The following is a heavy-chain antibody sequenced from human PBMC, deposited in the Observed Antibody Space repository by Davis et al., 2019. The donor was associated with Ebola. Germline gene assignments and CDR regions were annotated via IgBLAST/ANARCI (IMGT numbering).Heavy chain of an antibody. V-gene: IGHV1-8*01. CDR3: ARGKYQLRPLNWFDP. CDR2: MNPNSGNT. CDR1: GYTFTSYD. D-gene: IGHD2-2*01. J-gene: IGHJ5*02. Sequence: ASVKVSCKASGYTFTSYDINWVRQATGQGLEWMGWMNPNSGNTGYAQKFQGRVTMTRNTSISTAYMELSSLRSEDTAVYYCARGKYQLRPLNWFDPWGQGTLVTVSS.